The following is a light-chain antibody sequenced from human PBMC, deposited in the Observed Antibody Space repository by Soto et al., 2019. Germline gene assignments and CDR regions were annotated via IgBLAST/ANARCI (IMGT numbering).Light chain of an antibody. Sequence: EVVLRQSPATLSLSPGDRATLSCRASQSVTTYLAWYQQKPGQAPRLLIYDVSNRATGIPARFSGSGSGTDFTLTISSLEPEDFAVYYCQQRGTFGGGTKVDI. J-gene: IGKJ4*01. CDR3: QQRGT. CDR1: QSVTTY. V-gene: IGKV3-11*01. CDR2: DVS.